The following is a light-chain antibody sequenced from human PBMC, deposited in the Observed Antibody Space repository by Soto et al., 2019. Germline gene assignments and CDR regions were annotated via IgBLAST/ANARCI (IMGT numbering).Light chain of an antibody. Sequence: QSVLAQPASVSGSPGQSITLSCAGSSRDIGGYDFVSWYQQHPGEVPKLIIFDVSDRPSGVSDRFSGSKSGDTASLTISGLQVEDEADYYCSSFSNSDTPDVFGTGTKLTVL. CDR2: DVS. J-gene: IGLJ1*01. CDR1: SRDIGGYDF. CDR3: SSFSNSDTPDV. V-gene: IGLV2-14*03.